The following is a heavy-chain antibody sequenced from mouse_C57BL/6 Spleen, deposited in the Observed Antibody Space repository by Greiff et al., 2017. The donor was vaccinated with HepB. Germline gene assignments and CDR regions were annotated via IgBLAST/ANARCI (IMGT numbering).Heavy chain of an antibody. V-gene: IGHV14-1*01. D-gene: IGHD1-1*01. J-gene: IGHJ2*01. CDR1: GFNIKDYH. Sequence: VQLQQSGAELVRPGASVKLSCTASGFNIKDYHMHWVKQRPEQGLEWIGRIDSVDGDTEYAPKFQGKATMTADTSPNTTYPQLGCLTSEDTAVYYCTTGHYYGSSYRYWGQGTTLTVSS. CDR3: TTGHYYGSSYRY. CDR2: IDSVDGDT.